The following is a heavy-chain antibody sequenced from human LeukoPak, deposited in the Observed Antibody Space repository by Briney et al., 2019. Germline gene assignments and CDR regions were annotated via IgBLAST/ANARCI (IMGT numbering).Heavy chain of an antibody. J-gene: IGHJ4*02. D-gene: IGHD6-19*01. V-gene: IGHV4-39*01. CDR1: GGSINSSSYY. Sequence: SETESLTCTVSGGSINSSSYYWGWIRQPPGKGLEWIGSIFYSGSTYYNPSLSSRVTISVDTSKKLFSLKLTSVTAADTAVYYCARDRVAGASFDYWGQATNVTVSS. CDR3: ARDRVAGASFDY. CDR2: IFYSGST.